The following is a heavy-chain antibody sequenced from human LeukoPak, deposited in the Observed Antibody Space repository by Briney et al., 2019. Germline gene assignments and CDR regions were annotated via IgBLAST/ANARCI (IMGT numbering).Heavy chain of an antibody. J-gene: IGHJ6*03. CDR1: GYTFTGYY. D-gene: IGHD7-27*01. V-gene: IGHV1-2*02. CDR2: INPNSGGT. Sequence: GASVKVSCKASGYTFTGYYMHWVRQAPGQGLEWMGWINPNSGGTNYAQKFQGRVTMTRDTSISTAYMELSRLRSDDTAVYYCTTGDYRFSRGRFHYYYVDVWGKGTTVTVSS. CDR3: TTGDYRFSRGRFHYYYVDV.